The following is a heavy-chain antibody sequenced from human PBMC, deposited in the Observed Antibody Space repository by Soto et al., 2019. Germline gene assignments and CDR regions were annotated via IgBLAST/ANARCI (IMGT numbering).Heavy chain of an antibody. CDR1: GGSFSGYY. V-gene: IGHV4-34*01. Sequence: SETLSLTCAVYGGSFSGYYWSWIRQPPGKGLEWIGEINHSGSTNYNPSLKSRVTISVDTSKNQFSLKLSSVTAADTAVYYCARGTGRYYSGREVGGKGTTVTVSP. CDR3: ARGTGRYYSGREV. J-gene: IGHJ6*04. CDR2: INHSGST.